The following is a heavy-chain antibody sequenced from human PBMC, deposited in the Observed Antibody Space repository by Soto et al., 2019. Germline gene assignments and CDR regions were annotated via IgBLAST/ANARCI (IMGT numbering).Heavy chain of an antibody. V-gene: IGHV1-2*02. CDR2: INPNSGST. D-gene: IGHD3-10*01. J-gene: IGHJ3*02. CDR1: GYTFTSYY. Sequence: ASVKVSCKASGYTFTSYYMHWVRQAPGQGLEWMGLINPNSGSTSYAQKFQGRVTMTRDTSMSTAYMELSSLRSDDTAVYYCARAIRYGSGSYYIPNAFDIWGQGTMVTVS. CDR3: ARAIRYGSGSYYIPNAFDI.